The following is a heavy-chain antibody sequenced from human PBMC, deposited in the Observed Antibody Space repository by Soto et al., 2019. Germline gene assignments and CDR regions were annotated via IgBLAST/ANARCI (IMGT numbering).Heavy chain of an antibody. Sequence: QVQLQESGPGLVKPSDTLSLTCTVSGGSISGYYWSWIRQPPGKGLEYIGYIYYRGSTNYNPSLKSRVTMSVDTSRNQFCLKVNSVTAADTPVYYCARQQLLPFYYALDVWGQGTTVTVSS. CDR2: IYYRGST. D-gene: IGHD6-13*01. V-gene: IGHV4-59*07. CDR1: GGSISGYY. CDR3: ARQQLLPFYYALDV. J-gene: IGHJ6*02.